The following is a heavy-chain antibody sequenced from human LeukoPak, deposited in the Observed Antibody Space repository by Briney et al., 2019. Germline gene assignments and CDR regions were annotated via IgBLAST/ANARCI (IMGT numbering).Heavy chain of an antibody. V-gene: IGHV3-48*03. J-gene: IGHJ5*02. CDR3: APTEDP. Sequence: GGSLRLSCAASGFAFSSYEMNWVRQAPGKGLEWVSYISSSGRTKFYADSVKGRFTISRDNAKNSLYLQMNSLRAEDTAVHYCAPTEDPWGQGTLVTVSS. CDR1: GFAFSSYE. CDR2: ISSSGRTK.